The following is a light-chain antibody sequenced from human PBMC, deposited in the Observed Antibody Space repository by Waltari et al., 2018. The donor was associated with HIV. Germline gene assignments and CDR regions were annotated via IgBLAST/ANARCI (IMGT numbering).Light chain of an antibody. Sequence: QSVLTQPPSASGTPGQRVTISCSGNSYNIGNNFVSWYQQVPGMAPKLLIYQNDQRPSGVPDRFSGSKSGTSASLAISWLRSEDEADYYCSAWDDKLTALVFGGGTKLTDL. CDR2: QND. J-gene: IGLJ2*01. CDR1: SYNIGNNF. V-gene: IGLV1-47*01. CDR3: SAWDDKLTALV.